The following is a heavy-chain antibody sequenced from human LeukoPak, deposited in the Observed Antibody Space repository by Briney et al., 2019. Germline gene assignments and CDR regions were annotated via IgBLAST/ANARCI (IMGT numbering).Heavy chain of an antibody. D-gene: IGHD5-18*01. CDR1: GFTFSSYE. J-gene: IGHJ6*02. CDR2: ISSSGSTI. V-gene: IGHV3-48*03. Sequence: GGSLRLSCAASGFTFSSYEINWVRQPPGKGLEWVSCISSSGSTIYYADSVKGRFTISRDNAKNSLYLQMNSLRAEDTAVYYCARGGFSYGRQYDYYFYGMDVWGQGTTVTVSS. CDR3: ARGGFSYGRQYDYYFYGMDV.